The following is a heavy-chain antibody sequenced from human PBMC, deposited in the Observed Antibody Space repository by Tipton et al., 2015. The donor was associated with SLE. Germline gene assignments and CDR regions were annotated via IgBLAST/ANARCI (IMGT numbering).Heavy chain of an antibody. CDR3: ARDLEQLVPYYYYGMDV. V-gene: IGHV4-34*01. Sequence: TLSLTCAVYGGSFSGYYWSWIRQSPGKGLEWIGEINHSGSTNYNPSLKSRVTISVDTSKNQFSLKLSSVTAADTAVYYCARDLEQLVPYYYYGMDVWGQGTTVTVSS. CDR1: GGSFSGYY. D-gene: IGHD6-6*01. J-gene: IGHJ6*02. CDR2: INHSGST.